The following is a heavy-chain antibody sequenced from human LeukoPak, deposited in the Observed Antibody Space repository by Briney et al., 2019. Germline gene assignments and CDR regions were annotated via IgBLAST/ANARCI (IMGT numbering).Heavy chain of an antibody. D-gene: IGHD3-3*01. V-gene: IGHV4-59*11. CDR1: GGSISSHY. J-gene: IGHJ6*03. CDR2: IYYSGST. Sequence: SETLSLTCTVSGGSISSHYWSWIRQPPGKGLEWTGYIYYSGSTNYNPSLKSRVTISVDTSKNQFSLKLSSVTAADTAVYYCAREVGYYYYMDVWGKGTTVTVSS. CDR3: AREVGYYYYMDV.